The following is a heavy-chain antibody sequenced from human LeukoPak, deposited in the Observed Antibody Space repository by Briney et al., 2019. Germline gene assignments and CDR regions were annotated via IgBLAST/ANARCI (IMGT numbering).Heavy chain of an antibody. D-gene: IGHD3-22*01. J-gene: IGHJ4*02. Sequence: ASVKVSCKVSGYTLTELSMHWVRQAPGKGLEWMGGFDPEDGETIHAQKFQGRVTMTEDTSTDTAYMELSSLRSEDTAVYYCATTSIPTYDSSGSFDYWGQGTLVTVSS. CDR3: ATTSIPTYDSSGSFDY. CDR1: GYTLTELS. V-gene: IGHV1-24*01. CDR2: FDPEDGET.